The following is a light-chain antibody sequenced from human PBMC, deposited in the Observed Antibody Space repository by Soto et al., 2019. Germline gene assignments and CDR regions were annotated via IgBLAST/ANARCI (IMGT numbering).Light chain of an antibody. V-gene: IGKV1-5*01. CDR3: QQHNSYPYT. CDR2: DAS. Sequence: DIQMTQSPSTLSASVGKRVTITCRASQSISSWLALYQQKPGKASKLLIYDASSLESGVPSRFIGSGARTDVSLTISRLQTDDFATYYSQQHNSYPYTFGKGTKVDIK. CDR1: QSISSW. J-gene: IGKJ2*01.